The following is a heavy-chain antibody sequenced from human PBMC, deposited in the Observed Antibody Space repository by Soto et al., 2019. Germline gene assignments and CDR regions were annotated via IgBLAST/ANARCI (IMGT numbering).Heavy chain of an antibody. V-gene: IGHV3-30-3*01. CDR1: EFTFSSYA. J-gene: IGHJ6*02. D-gene: IGHD4-4*01. Sequence: QVQLVESGGGVVHPERSLRLSCSASEFTFSSYAMHWVRQAPGKGLEWVAGISYDGGHKFYGDSVRGRFTISRDSSKTTVFLQMNSLRPEDTAAYYCARVKTDNSTPRGPFFFYGMDVWGQGTTVTVSS. CDR3: ARVKTDNSTPRGPFFFYGMDV. CDR2: ISYDGGHK.